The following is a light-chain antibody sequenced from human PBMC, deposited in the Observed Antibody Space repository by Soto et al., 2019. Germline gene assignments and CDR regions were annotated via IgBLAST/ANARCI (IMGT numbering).Light chain of an antibody. V-gene: IGLV4-69*01. Sequence: QLVLTQSPSASASLGASVKLTCTLSSGHSSYAIAWHQQQPEKGPRYLMKLNSDGSHSKGDGIPDRFSGSSSGAERYLTIASHQSEDEAAYYWQTWGSGIHWVFGGGTKLTVL. CDR3: QTWGSGIHWV. J-gene: IGLJ3*02. CDR2: LNSDGSH. CDR1: SGHSSYA.